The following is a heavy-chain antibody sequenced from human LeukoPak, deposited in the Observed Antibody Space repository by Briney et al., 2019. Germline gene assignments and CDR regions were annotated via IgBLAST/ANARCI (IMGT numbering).Heavy chain of an antibody. CDR3: ATSIMITFGGVIVPVSPLDY. Sequence: ASVKVSCKVSGYTLTELSMHWVRQAPGKGLEWMGGFDPEDGETIYAQKVQGRVTMTEDTSTDTAYMELSSLRSEDTAVYYCATSIMITFGGVIVPVSPLDYWGQGTLVTVSS. CDR1: GYTLTELS. J-gene: IGHJ4*02. V-gene: IGHV1-24*01. CDR2: FDPEDGET. D-gene: IGHD3-16*02.